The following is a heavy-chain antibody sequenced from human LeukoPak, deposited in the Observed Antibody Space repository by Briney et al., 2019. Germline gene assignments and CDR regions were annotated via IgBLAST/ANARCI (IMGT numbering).Heavy chain of an antibody. Sequence: GASVKVSCKASGGTFSSDAITWVRQAPGQGLEWMGRIIPILGIANYAQKFQGRVTITADKSTSTAYMELSSLRSEDTAVYYCARVRYYDSSGYLPGAFDIWGQGTMVTVSS. D-gene: IGHD3-22*01. CDR3: ARVRYYDSSGYLPGAFDI. CDR2: IIPILGIA. CDR1: GGTFSSDA. J-gene: IGHJ3*02. V-gene: IGHV1-69*04.